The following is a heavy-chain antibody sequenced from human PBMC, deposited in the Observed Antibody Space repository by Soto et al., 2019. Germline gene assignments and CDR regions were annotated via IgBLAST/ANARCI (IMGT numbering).Heavy chain of an antibody. CDR2: IYPGDSET. CDR1: GYSFSNXW. D-gene: IGHD4-17*01. CDR3: AVPATVATATTFDI. V-gene: IGHV5-51*01. J-gene: IGHJ3*02. Sequence: GESLKISCKGSGYSFSNXWIGWVRQMSGKGLEWMGIIYPGDSETTYSPSFQGQVTISADKSISTAYLQWSSLKASDAAIYYCAVPATVATATTFDIWGQGTMVTVSS.